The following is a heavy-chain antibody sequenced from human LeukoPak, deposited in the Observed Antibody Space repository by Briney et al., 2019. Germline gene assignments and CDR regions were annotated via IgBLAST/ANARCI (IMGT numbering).Heavy chain of an antibody. D-gene: IGHD3-22*01. V-gene: IGHV4-59*08. J-gene: IGHJ4*02. CDR2: IYYSGST. CDR1: GGSISSYY. CDR3: ARHHYYDSSGLFDY. Sequence: SETLSLTCAVSGGSISSYYWSWIRQPPGKGLGWIGYIYYSGSTNYNPSLKSRVTISVDTSKNQFSLKLSSVTAADTAVYYCARHHYYDSSGLFDYWGQGTLVTVSS.